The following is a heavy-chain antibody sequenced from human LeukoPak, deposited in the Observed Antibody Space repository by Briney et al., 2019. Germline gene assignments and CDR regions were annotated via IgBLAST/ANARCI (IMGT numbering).Heavy chain of an antibody. D-gene: IGHD2-15*01. V-gene: IGHV3-23*01. Sequence: GWSLRLSCAASGFTFSSYAMSWLRQAPGKGLEGVSAISGSGGNTYYADSVKGRFTISRDNSKNTLYLQMNSLRAEDTAVYYCAKSGRRGYCSGGSRCSGNYFDYWGQGTLVTVSS. CDR2: ISGSGGNT. J-gene: IGHJ4*02. CDR3: AKSGRRGYCSGGSRCSGNYFDY. CDR1: GFTFSSYA.